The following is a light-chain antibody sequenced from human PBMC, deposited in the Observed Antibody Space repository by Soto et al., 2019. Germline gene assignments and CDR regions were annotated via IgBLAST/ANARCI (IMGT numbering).Light chain of an antibody. V-gene: IGKV3-20*01. CDR3: QHYNNWPFT. Sequence: EIVLTQSPGTLSLSPGERATLSCRASQSVSSNYLAWYQQKPGQAPRLLIYGASSRATGVPDRFSGSGSGTDFTLTISKLEPEDFALYYCQHYNNWPFTFGQGTNLEIK. J-gene: IGKJ2*01. CDR2: GAS. CDR1: QSVSSNY.